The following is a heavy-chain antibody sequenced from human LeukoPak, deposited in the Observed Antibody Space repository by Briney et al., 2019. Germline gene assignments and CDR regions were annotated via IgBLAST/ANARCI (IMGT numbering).Heavy chain of an antibody. D-gene: IGHD1-1*01. CDR3: AKGFSAGTMDY. CDR2: ISYHGSNQ. CDR1: AFIFKNYA. V-gene: IGHV3-30*18. J-gene: IGHJ4*02. Sequence: GGSLRLSCAASAFIFKNYAMHWVRQPPGRGPEWVAVISYHGSNQYYIDSVKGRFTISRDNSKDTVYLQMNSLRPDDTAVYYCAKGFSAGTMDYWGQGTLVTVSS.